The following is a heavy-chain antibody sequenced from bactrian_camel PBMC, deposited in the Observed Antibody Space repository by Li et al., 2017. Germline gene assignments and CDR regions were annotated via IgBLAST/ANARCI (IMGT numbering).Heavy chain of an antibody. D-gene: IGHD2*01. CDR3: AAIDPWSYRGIDCLQYDYQY. V-gene: IGHV3S40*01. CDR2: VSKDGWRT. Sequence: QLVESGGGLVQPGGSLRLSCAASGFTFSSYDMAWVRQVPRTGLEWVAAVSKDGWRTYYADSVKGRFTISRDNAKNTLYLQVNSLQPEDTAMYYCAAIDPWSYRGIDCLQYDYQYWGRGTQVTVS. CDR1: GFTFSSYD. J-gene: IGHJ4*01.